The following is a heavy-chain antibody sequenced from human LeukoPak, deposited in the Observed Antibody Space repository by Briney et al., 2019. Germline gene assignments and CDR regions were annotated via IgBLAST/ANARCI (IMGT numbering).Heavy chain of an antibody. CDR3: EKDAAPGYSYGFFDY. Sequence: PGRSLRLSCAASGFTFSSYGMHWVRQAPGKGLEWVAVIWYDGSNKYYADSVKGRFTISRDNAKNTLYLQMNSLRAEDTAVYYCEKDAAPGYSYGFFDYWGQGTLVTVSS. D-gene: IGHD5-18*01. CDR2: IWYDGSNK. J-gene: IGHJ4*02. V-gene: IGHV3-33*06. CDR1: GFTFSSYG.